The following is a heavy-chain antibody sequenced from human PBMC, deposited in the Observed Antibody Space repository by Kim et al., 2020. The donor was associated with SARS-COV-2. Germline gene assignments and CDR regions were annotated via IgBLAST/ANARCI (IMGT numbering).Heavy chain of an antibody. V-gene: IGHV3-23*01. J-gene: IGHJ4*02. D-gene: IGHD3-3*01. CDR1: GFTFSSYA. CDR3: AKDHYDFWSGYLRGPFGY. CDR2: ISGSGGST. Sequence: GWSLRLSCAASGFTFSSYAMSWVRQAPGKGLEWVSAISGSGGSTYYADSVKGRFTISRDNSKNTLYLQMNSLRAEDTAVYYCAKDHYDFWSGYLRGPFGYWGQGTLVTVSS.